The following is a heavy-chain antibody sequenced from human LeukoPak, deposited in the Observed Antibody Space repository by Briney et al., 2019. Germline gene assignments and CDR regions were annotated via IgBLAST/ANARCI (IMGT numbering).Heavy chain of an antibody. Sequence: SETLSLTCTVSGGSISTYFWSWIRQPAGKGLEWIGRIYTGGGTNYNPSLTSRVTMSIHTSKNQFSLKLSSVTAADTAVYYCARAPTAYCLSTSCQPYFDYWGQGTLVAVSS. J-gene: IGHJ4*02. V-gene: IGHV4-4*07. CDR2: IYTGGGT. CDR1: GGSISTYF. CDR3: ARAPTAYCLSTSCQPYFDY. D-gene: IGHD2-2*01.